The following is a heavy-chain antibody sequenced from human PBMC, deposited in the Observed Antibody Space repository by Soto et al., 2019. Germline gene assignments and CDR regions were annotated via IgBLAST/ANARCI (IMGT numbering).Heavy chain of an antibody. CDR3: ASWDYDVLTGYSYDD. D-gene: IGHD3-9*01. CDR1: GGTFNNYG. Sequence: QVQLVQSGAEGKKPGSSVKVSCKASGGTFNNYGMGWLRQAPGQGLEWMGGIIPMIGRTNYAQKFQGRLTLTADASRSTAYMVLRSLRSDDTAVYYCASWDYDVLTGYSYDDWGQGTLVTVSS. CDR2: IIPMIGRT. J-gene: IGHJ4*02. V-gene: IGHV1-69*01.